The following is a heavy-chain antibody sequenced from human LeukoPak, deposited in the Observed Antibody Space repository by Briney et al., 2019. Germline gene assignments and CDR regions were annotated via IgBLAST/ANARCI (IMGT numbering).Heavy chain of an antibody. J-gene: IGHJ4*02. D-gene: IGHD3-22*01. V-gene: IGHV3-66*02. Sequence: PGGSLRLSCAASGFTVSSNYMSWVRQAPGKGLEWVSVIYSGGSTYYADSVKGRFTISRDNSKNTLYLQMNSLRAEDTAVYYCARDSVDSSGYRNFDYWGQGTLVTVSS. CDR3: ARDSVDSSGYRNFDY. CDR2: IYSGGST. CDR1: GFTVSSNY.